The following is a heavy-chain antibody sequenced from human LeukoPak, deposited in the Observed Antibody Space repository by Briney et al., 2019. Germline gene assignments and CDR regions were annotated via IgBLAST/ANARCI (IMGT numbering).Heavy chain of an antibody. CDR1: GFTFGSYS. J-gene: IGHJ3*02. CDR2: ISDSSSYI. V-gene: IGHV3-21*01. CDR3: ARDRSGMTTVTADAFDI. D-gene: IGHD4-17*01. Sequence: GGSLRLSCAASGFTFGSYSMNWVRQAPGKGLEWVSSISDSSSYIYYADSVKGRFTISRDNAKNSLYLQMNSLRAEDTAVYYCARDRSGMTTVTADAFDIWGQGTMVTVSS.